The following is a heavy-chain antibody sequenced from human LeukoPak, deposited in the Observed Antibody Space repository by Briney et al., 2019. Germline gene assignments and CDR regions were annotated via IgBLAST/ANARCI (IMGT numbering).Heavy chain of an antibody. J-gene: IGHJ5*02. CDR2: MNPNSGNT. CDR1: GYTFTSYD. D-gene: IGHD2-8*01. CDR3: ARGVVLMVYASPFDP. Sequence: ASVKVSCKASGYTFTSYDVNWVRQATGQGLEWMGWMNPNSGNTGYAQKFQGRVTISRNTSITTAYMELRSLRSDDTAVYYCARGVVLMVYASPFDPWGQGTLVTVSS. V-gene: IGHV1-8*03.